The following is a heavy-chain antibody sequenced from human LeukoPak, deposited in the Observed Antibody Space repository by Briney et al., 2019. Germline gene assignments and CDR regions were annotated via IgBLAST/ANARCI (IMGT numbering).Heavy chain of an antibody. V-gene: IGHV4-59*01. CDR3: ARGQQLVQDY. D-gene: IGHD6-13*01. Sequence: PSETLSLTCTVSGGSISSYYWSWIRQPPGKGLEWIGYIYYSGSTNYNPSLKSRVTISVDTSKNQFSLKLSSVTAADTAVYYCARGQQLVQDYWGQGTLVTVSS. CDR1: GGSISSYY. J-gene: IGHJ4*02. CDR2: IYYSGST.